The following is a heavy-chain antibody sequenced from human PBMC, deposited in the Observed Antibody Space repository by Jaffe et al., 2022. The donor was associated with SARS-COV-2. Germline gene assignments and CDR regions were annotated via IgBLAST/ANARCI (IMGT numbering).Heavy chain of an antibody. CDR2: ISGRGGTT. V-gene: IGHV3-23*01. CDR1: GFTFSGYA. J-gene: IGHJ6*02. CDR3: AGTARFLEWLLKVNYYGMDV. Sequence: EVQLLESGGGLVQPGGSLRLSCTASGFTFSGYAMSWVRQAPGKGLEWVSCISGRGGTTYYADSVKGRFTISRDNSKNTLYLQMSSLRAEDTAVYYCAGTARFLEWLLKVNYYGMDVWGQGTTVTVSS. D-gene: IGHD3-3*01.